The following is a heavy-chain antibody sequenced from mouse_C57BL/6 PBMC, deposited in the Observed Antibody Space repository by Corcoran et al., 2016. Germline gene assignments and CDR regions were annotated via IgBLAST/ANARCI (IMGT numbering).Heavy chain of an antibody. V-gene: IGHV1-66*01. CDR1: GYTFTDYY. D-gene: IGHD2-5*01. CDR3: ARDYSNYFYYFDY. CDR2: IYPGSGNT. J-gene: IGHJ2*01. Sequence: VQLQQSGPVLVKPGASVKMSCKASGYTFTDYYMNWVKQSHGKSLEWIGWIYPGSGNTKYNEKFKGKATLTADTSSSTAYMQLSSLTSEDSAVYDGARDYSNYFYYFDYWGQGTTLTVSA.